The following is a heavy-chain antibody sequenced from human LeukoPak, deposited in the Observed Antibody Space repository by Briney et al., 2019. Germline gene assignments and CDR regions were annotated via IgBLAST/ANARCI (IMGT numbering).Heavy chain of an antibody. Sequence: PGGSLRLSCAASGFIFSSYSMSWVRQAPGKGLEWVSVITGSGGNTYYADSVKGRFTISKDNSKNTVYLQMSSLRVDDTAVYYCARDLVDTAIGEASNWFDPWGQGTLVTVSS. D-gene: IGHD5-18*01. J-gene: IGHJ5*02. CDR1: GFIFSSYS. CDR2: ITGSGGNT. V-gene: IGHV3-23*01. CDR3: ARDLVDTAIGEASNWFDP.